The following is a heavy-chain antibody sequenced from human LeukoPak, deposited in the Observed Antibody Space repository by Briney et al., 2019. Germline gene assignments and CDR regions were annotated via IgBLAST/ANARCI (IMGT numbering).Heavy chain of an antibody. CDR2: ISAYNGNT. D-gene: IGHD2-15*01. J-gene: IGHJ5*02. CDR1: GYTFTSYG. CDR3: ARDGLGSCSGGSCYTPRIWFDP. Sequence: ASVKVSCKASGYTFTSYGISWVRQAPGQGHEWMGWISAYNGNTNYAQKLQGRVTMTTDTSTSTAYMELRSLRSDDTAVYYCARDGLGSCSGGSCYTPRIWFDPWGQGTLVTVSS. V-gene: IGHV1-18*01.